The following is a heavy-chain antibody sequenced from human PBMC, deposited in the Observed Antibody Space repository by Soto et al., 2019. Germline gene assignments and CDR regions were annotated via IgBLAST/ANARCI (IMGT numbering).Heavy chain of an antibody. V-gene: IGHV1-69*13. D-gene: IGHD5-12*01. J-gene: IGHJ3*02. CDR3: ARDSGWLQSRVAFDI. CDR2: IIPIFGTA. CDR1: GGTFSSYA. Sequence: ASVKVSCKASGGTFSSYAISWVRQAPGQGLEWMGGIIPIFGTANYAQKFQGRVTITADESTSTAYMELSSLRSEDTAVYYCARDSGWLQSRVAFDIWGQGTMVTVSS.